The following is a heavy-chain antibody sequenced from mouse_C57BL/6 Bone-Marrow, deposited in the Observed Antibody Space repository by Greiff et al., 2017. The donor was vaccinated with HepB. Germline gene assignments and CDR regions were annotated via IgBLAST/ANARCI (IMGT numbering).Heavy chain of an antibody. D-gene: IGHD1-1*01. CDR2: ISSGGSYT. Sequence: EVMLVESGGDLVKPGGSLKLSCAASGFTFSSYGMSWVRQTPDKRLEWVATISSGGSYTYYPDSVKGRFTISRDNAKNTLYLQMSSLKSEDTAMYYCARPGDYYGSSYVAYWGQGTLVTVSA. J-gene: IGHJ3*01. V-gene: IGHV5-6*02. CDR3: ARPGDYYGSSYVAY. CDR1: GFTFSSYG.